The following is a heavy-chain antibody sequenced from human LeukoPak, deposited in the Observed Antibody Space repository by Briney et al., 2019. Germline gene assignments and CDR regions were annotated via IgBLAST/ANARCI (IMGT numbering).Heavy chain of an antibody. D-gene: IGHD5-12*01. CDR1: GYTFTNYA. J-gene: IGHJ4*02. CDR3: ARDRYGGYTGE. CDR2: INTGNGNT. Sequence: ASVKVSCKASGYTFTNYAMHWVRQAPGQRLEWMGWINTGNGNTRYSQNFQGRVTITRDTSATTAYMELSSLRSEDTAVYYCARDRYGGYTGEWGQGTLVIVSS. V-gene: IGHV1-3*04.